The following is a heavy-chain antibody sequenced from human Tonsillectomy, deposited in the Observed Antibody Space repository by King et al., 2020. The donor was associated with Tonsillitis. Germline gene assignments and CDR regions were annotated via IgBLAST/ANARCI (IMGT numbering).Heavy chain of an antibody. CDR3: AKFGLWFGVLFWADPYYYYGMDV. D-gene: IGHD3-10*01. Sequence: VQLVESGGGLVQPGGSLRLSCAASGFTFSSYAMSWVRQAPGKGLEWVSAISGSGGSTYYADSVKGRFTISRDNSKNTLYLQMNSLRAEDTAVYYCAKFGLWFGVLFWADPYYYYGMDVWGQGTTVTVSS. J-gene: IGHJ6*02. CDR1: GFTFSSYA. V-gene: IGHV3-23*04. CDR2: ISGSGGST.